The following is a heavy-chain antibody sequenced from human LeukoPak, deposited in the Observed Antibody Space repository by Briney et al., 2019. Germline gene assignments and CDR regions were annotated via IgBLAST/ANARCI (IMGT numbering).Heavy chain of an antibody. Sequence: SETLSLTCAVYGGSFSGYYWSWIRQPPGKGLEWIGEINHSGSTNYDLSLKSRVTISVDTSKNQFSLKLSSVTAADTAVYYCARESNRRYFDYWGQGTLVTVSS. CDR2: INHSGST. CDR3: ARESNRRYFDY. J-gene: IGHJ4*02. CDR1: GGSFSGYY. V-gene: IGHV4-34*01. D-gene: IGHD2/OR15-2a*01.